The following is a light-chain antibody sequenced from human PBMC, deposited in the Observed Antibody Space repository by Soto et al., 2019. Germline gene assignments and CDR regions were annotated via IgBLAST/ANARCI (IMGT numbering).Light chain of an antibody. CDR1: QSISSY. CDR2: AAS. J-gene: IGKJ4*01. V-gene: IGKV1-39*01. Sequence: DIQMTQSPSSLSASVGDRVTITCRASQSISSYLNWYQQKPGKAPKLLIYAASSLQSGVPSRFSGSGSGTDFTLTISSLQPEDFATYYCQQSYSYPLTFGGGTKWIS. CDR3: QQSYSYPLT.